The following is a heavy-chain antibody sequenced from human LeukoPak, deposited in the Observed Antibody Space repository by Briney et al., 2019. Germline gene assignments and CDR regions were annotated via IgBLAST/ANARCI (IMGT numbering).Heavy chain of an antibody. D-gene: IGHD6-13*01. CDR3: TRDWGMGPSSSWA. CDR1: GGTFSSYA. CDR2: IIPIFGTA. V-gene: IGHV1-69*13. J-gene: IGHJ5*02. Sequence: SVKVSCKASGGTFSSYAISWVRQAPGQGLEWMGGIIPIFGTANYAQKFQGRVTITADESTSTVYMELRSLKSEDTAVYYCTRDWGMGPSSSWAWGQGTLVTVSS.